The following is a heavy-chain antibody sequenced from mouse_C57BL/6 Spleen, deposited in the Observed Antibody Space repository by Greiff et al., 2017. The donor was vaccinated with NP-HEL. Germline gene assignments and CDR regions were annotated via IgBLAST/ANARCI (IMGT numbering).Heavy chain of an antibody. Sequence: QVQLQQSGAELVMPGASVKLSCKASGYTFTSYWMHWVKQRPGQGLEWIGEIDPSDSYTNYNQKFKGKSTLTVDKSSSTAYMQLSSLTSEDSAVYYCARSGRLRGIYAMDYWGQGTSVTVSS. CDR2: IDPSDSYT. D-gene: IGHD2-4*01. CDR1: GYTFTSYW. J-gene: IGHJ4*01. V-gene: IGHV1-69*01. CDR3: ARSGRLRGIYAMDY.